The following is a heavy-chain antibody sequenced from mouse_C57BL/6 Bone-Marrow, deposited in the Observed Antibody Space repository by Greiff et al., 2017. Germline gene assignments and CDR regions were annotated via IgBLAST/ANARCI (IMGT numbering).Heavy chain of an antibody. CDR3: YYSSYGLNYDFDY. CDR2: IYPGSGST. V-gene: IGHV1-55*01. J-gene: IGHJ2*01. D-gene: IGHD2-5*01. CDR1: GYTFTSYW. Sequence: VQLQQSGAELVKPGASVKMSCKASGYTFTSYWITWVKQRPGQGLEWIGYIYPGSGSTYYNEKFKSKDTLTVDTSSSTAYMQLSSLTSEDSAVYYCYYSSYGLNYDFDYWGQGTTVTVSA.